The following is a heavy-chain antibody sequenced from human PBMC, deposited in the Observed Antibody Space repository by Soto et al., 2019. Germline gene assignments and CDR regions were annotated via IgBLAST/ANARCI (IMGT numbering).Heavy chain of an antibody. CDR3: ARGGSSLYDSTY. V-gene: IGHV4-59*01. Sequence: QVQLQESGPGLVKPSETLSLTCTVSGGSISSYYWSWIRQPPGKGLEWIGYIYYSGSTNYNPSLKSRVTISVDTSKNQFSLKLSSVTAADTAVYYCARGGSSLYDSTYWGQGTLVTVSS. J-gene: IGHJ4*02. CDR1: GGSISSYY. D-gene: IGHD3-22*01. CDR2: IYYSGST.